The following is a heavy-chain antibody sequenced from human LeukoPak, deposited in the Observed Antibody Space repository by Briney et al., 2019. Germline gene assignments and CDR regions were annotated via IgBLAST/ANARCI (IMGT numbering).Heavy chain of an antibody. J-gene: IGHJ3*02. CDR2: IYYSGST. CDR3: ARDAHLFAFDI. Sequence: SETLSLTCTVSGGSISSYYWSWIRQPPGKGLEWMGYIYYSGSTNYNPSLKSRVTISVDTSKNQFSLKLSSVTAADTAVYYCARDAHLFAFDIWGQGTMVTVSS. V-gene: IGHV4-59*12. CDR1: GGSISSYY.